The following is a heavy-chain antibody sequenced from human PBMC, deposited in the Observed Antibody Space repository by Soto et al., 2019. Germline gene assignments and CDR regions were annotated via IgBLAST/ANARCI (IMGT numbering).Heavy chain of an antibody. CDR1: GGSISSSSYY. D-gene: IGHD5-18*01. J-gene: IGHJ3*02. Sequence: SETLSLTCTVSGGSISSSSYYWGWIRQPPGKGLEWIGSIYYSGSTYYNPSLKSRVTTSVDTSKNQFSLKLSSVTAADTAVYYCARREDTGYSLLGRGAFDIWGQGTMVTVSS. CDR3: ARREDTGYSLLGRGAFDI. CDR2: IYYSGST. V-gene: IGHV4-39*01.